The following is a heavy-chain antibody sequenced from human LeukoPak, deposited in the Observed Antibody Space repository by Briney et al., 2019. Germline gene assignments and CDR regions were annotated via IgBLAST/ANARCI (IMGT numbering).Heavy chain of an antibody. V-gene: IGHV3-21*01. D-gene: IGHD3-22*01. CDR1: GFTFSSYS. CDR3: ARDADYYDSSGYLWY. Sequence: GGSLRLSCAASGFTFSSYSMNWVRQAPGKGLEWVSSISSSSSYIYYADSVKGRFTISRDNAKNSLYLQMNSLRAEDTAVYYCARDADYYDSSGYLWYWGQGTLVTVSS. J-gene: IGHJ4*02. CDR2: ISSSSSYI.